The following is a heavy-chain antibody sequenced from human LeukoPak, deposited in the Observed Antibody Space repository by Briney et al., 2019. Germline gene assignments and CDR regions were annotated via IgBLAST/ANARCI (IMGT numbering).Heavy chain of an antibody. Sequence: GGSLRLSCVASGFTFSNYWMHWVRQPPGKGLVWVSRIYVDGRTTNYADSVKGRFTISRDNAKNTVYLEMNSLSVEDTATYYCIRDFRSADLWGQGTLVTVTS. CDR3: IRDFRSADL. J-gene: IGHJ5*02. V-gene: IGHV3-74*01. CDR1: GFTFSNYW. CDR2: IYVDGRTT.